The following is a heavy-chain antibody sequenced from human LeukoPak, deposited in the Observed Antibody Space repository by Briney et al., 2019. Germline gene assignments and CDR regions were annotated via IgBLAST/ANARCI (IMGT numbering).Heavy chain of an antibody. CDR1: GYTFSNYH. D-gene: IGHD3-16*02. CDR2: MNPNSGRR. Sequence: GASVKVSCKASGYTFSNYHINWVRQAPGQGLEWMGWMNPNSGRRVYAQKFQGRVTMTRNSSINTAYMELTSLRSDDTAVYYCARGLRSDYWGQGTLVTVSS. J-gene: IGHJ4*02. V-gene: IGHV1-8*01. CDR3: ARGLRSDY.